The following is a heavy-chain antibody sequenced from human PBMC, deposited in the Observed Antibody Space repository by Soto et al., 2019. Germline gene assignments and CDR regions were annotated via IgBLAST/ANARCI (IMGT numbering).Heavy chain of an antibody. CDR1: GFSLSSNAVG. CDR2: IYWNDDN. CDR3: AHGSGWLSDY. J-gene: IGHJ4*02. D-gene: IGHD6-19*01. Sequence: QITLKESGPTLLKPTQTLTLTCTFSGFSLSSNAVGVNWIHQPPGKALEWLALIYWNDDNHYSPSLRSRLTITKDTSKNQVVLTMTNVDPVDTATYYCAHGSGWLSDYWGQGTLVTVSS. V-gene: IGHV2-5*01.